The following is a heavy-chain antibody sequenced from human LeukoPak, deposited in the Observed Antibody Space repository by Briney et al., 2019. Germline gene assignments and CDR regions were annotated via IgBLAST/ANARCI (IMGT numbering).Heavy chain of an antibody. CDR3: ARAVEWGTGTTYWFDP. D-gene: IGHD1-7*01. Sequence: SVKVSCKASGYTFTSYGVSWVRQAPGQGLEWMGGIIPIFGTANYAQKFQGRVTITADESTSTAYMELSSLRSEDTAVYYCARAVEWGTGTTYWFDPWGQGTLVTVSS. J-gene: IGHJ5*02. CDR2: IIPIFGTA. CDR1: GYTFTSYG. V-gene: IGHV1-69*13.